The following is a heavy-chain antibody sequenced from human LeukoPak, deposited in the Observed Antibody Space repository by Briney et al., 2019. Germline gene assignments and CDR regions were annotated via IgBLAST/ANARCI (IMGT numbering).Heavy chain of an antibody. D-gene: IGHD6-19*01. CDR3: ARGYGSGWYFGD. V-gene: IGHV4-34*01. J-gene: IGHJ4*02. CDR1: GGSFSGYF. Sequence: SETLSLTCAVYGGSFSGYFWSWIRQPPGKGLEWIGEINHSGSTNYIPSLKSRVTISIDTSKNQFSLKLSSVTAADTAVYYCARGYGSGWYFGDWGQGTLVTVSS. CDR2: INHSGST.